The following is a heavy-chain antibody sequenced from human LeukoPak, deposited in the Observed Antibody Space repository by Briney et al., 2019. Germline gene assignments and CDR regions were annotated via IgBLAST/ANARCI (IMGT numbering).Heavy chain of an antibody. CDR3: ARAKRGYSSSWRGSSDY. CDR1: GFTFDDYA. CDR2: IYSGGST. J-gene: IGHJ4*02. V-gene: IGHV3-66*01. Sequence: PGRSLRLSCAASGFTFDDYAMHWVRQAPGKGLEWVSVIYSGGSTYYADSVKGRFTISRDNSKNTLYLQMNSLRAEDTAVYYCARAKRGYSSSWRGSSDYWGQGTLVTVSS. D-gene: IGHD6-13*01.